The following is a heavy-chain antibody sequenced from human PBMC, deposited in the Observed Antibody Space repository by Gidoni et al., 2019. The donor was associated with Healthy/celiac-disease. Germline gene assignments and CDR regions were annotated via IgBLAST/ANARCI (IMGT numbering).Heavy chain of an antibody. J-gene: IGHJ4*02. V-gene: IGHV2-5*01. CDR2: IYWNDDK. Sequence: QITLKESGPTLVKPTQTLTLTCTFSGFSPSTSGVGVGWIRQPPGKALEWLALIYWNDDKRYSPSLKSRLTITKDTSKNQVVLTMTNMDPVDTATYYCARGITMVRGVIRHFDYWGQGTLVTVSS. CDR3: ARGITMVRGVIRHFDY. D-gene: IGHD3-10*01. CDR1: GFSPSTSGVG.